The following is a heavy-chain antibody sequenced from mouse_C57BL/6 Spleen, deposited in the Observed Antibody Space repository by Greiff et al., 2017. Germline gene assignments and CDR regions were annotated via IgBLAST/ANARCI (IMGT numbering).Heavy chain of an antibody. V-gene: IGHV1-80*01. CDR1: GYAFSSYW. J-gene: IGHJ3*01. D-gene: IGHD2-10*01. CDR2: IYPGDGDT. Sequence: VQRVESGAELVKPGASVKISCKASGYAFSSYWMNWVKQRPGKGLEWIGQIYPGDGDTNYNGKFKGKATLTADKSSSTAYMQLSSLTSEDSAVYFCALLDRFAYWGQGTLVTVSA. CDR3: ALLDRFAY.